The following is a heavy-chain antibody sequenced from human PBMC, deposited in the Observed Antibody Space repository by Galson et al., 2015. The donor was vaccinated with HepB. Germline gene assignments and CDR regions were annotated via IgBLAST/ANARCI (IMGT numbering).Heavy chain of an antibody. V-gene: IGHV5-10-1*01. J-gene: IGHJ4*02. CDR2: IDPSVSYT. CDR3: ARLGDYYDSSGYYFPFDY. D-gene: IGHD3-22*01. Sequence: QSGAEVKKPGESLRISCKGSGYSFTSYWISWVRQMPGKGLEWMGRIDPSVSYTNYSPSFQGHVTISADKSISTAYLQWSSLKASDTAMYYCARLGDYYDSSGYYFPFDYWGQGTLVTVSS. CDR1: GYSFTSYW.